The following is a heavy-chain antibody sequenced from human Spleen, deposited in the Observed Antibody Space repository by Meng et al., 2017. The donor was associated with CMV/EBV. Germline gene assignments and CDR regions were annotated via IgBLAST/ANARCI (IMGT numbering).Heavy chain of an antibody. V-gene: IGHV4-59*01. CDR3: ARVRPRTHYFDY. D-gene: IGHD2-2*01. CDR2: IYYSRST. Sequence: SETLSLTCTVSGGSISSYYWSWIRQPPGKGLEWIGYIYYSRSTNYNPSLKSRVTISVDTSKNQFSLKLSSVTAADTAVYSCARVRPRTHYFDYWGQGTLVTVSS. J-gene: IGHJ4*02. CDR1: GGSISSYY.